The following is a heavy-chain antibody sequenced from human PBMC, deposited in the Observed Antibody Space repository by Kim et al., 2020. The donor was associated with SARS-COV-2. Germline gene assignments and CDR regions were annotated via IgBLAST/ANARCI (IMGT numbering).Heavy chain of an antibody. CDR2: VCSSGGT. Sequence: SETLSLTCTVSGGSLSNFCWAWMRQTPGKGLEWIGYVCSSGGTNYNPSLDNGISILADRSNNQFFLELTSLTAADTGTYYCARIGVSSYYYNWNFDLWGRGTLIIVSS. J-gene: IGHJ2*01. V-gene: IGHV4-59*13. CDR1: GGSLSNFC. CDR3: ARIGVSSYYYNWNFDL. D-gene: IGHD3-22*01.